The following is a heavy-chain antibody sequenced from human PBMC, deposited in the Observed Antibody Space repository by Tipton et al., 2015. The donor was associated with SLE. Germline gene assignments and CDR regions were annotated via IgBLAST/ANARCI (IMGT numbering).Heavy chain of an antibody. J-gene: IGHJ4*02. CDR3: ARALSSSWYYFDY. CDR1: GFTFSSHS. CDR2: ISRSSHYI. D-gene: IGHD6-13*01. Sequence: SLRLSCAASGFTFSSHSLHGVRQAPGKGLEWVSSISRSSHYIYYADSVKGRFTISRDNAKNSLYLQMNSLRAEDTAVYYCARALSSSWYYFDYWGQGTLVTVSS. V-gene: IGHV3-21*03.